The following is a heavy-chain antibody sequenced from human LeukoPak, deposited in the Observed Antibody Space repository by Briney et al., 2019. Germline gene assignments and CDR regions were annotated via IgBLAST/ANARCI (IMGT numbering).Heavy chain of an antibody. J-gene: IGHJ6*03. CDR1: GGSISSHY. Sequence: SETLSLTCTVSGGSISSHYWSWIRQPPGKGLEWIGYIYYSGSTNYNPSLKSRVTISVDTSKNQFSLKLSSVTAADTAVYYCARDKGRTVPPGGYYYYMDVWGKGTTVTVSS. V-gene: IGHV4-59*11. CDR2: IYYSGST. CDR3: ARDKGRTVPPGGYYYYMDV. D-gene: IGHD4-23*01.